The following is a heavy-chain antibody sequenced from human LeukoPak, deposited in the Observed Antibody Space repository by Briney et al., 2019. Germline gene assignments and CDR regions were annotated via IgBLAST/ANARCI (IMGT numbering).Heavy chain of an antibody. V-gene: IGHV3-13*01. CDR3: ARDRPDYGAERFAY. CDR1: GFTFSNYD. Sequence: GGSLRLSCAASGFTFSNYDMHWVRQATGKGLEWVSGIGTAGDTYYPDSVKGRFTISGENAKNSLYLQMNSLRAEDTAVYYCARDRPDYGAERFAYWGQGTLVTVSS. J-gene: IGHJ4*02. CDR2: IGTAGDT. D-gene: IGHD4-17*01.